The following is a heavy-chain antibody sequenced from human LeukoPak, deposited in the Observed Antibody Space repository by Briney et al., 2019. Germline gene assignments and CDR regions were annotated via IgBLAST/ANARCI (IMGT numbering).Heavy chain of an antibody. D-gene: IGHD6-13*01. V-gene: IGHV1-18*01. CDR1: GYIFTIYG. J-gene: IGHJ5*02. CDR2: ISAYNGNT. CDR3: ARLPTIAAPAWTYQPFDP. Sequence: ASVKVSCKTPGYIFTIYGINWVRQAPGQGLEWMGWISAYNGNTKYAQKLQGRVTMTTDTSTSTAYMELRSLRSDDTAVYYCARLPTIAAPAWTYQPFDPWGQGTLVTVSS.